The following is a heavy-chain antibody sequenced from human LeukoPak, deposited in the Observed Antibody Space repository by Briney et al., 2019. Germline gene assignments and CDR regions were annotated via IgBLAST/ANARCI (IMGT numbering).Heavy chain of an antibody. V-gene: IGHV4-59*01. CDR1: GDSMNEYY. Sequence: SSETLSLTCTVSGDSMNEYYWSWVRQPPGKGLELIGYVFYTGRTNYRPSLKNRVTIPLDTSKNQFSLRLSSVTAADTAVYYCARYGYYAYDHWGQGNLVTVSS. J-gene: IGHJ4*02. CDR2: VFYTGRT. CDR3: ARYGYYAYDH. D-gene: IGHD3-3*01.